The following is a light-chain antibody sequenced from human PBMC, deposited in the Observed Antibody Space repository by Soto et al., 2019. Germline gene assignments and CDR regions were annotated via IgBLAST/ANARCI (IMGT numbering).Light chain of an antibody. Sequence: EVVVTQSPATLSVSPGERVTLSCWTSQSVSTDLAWYQQRPGQAPRLLIYGASARATGIPARFSGSGSGTDFSLTISSLEPEDFAVYYCQQRSHWPRTFGQGTKVDIK. V-gene: IGKV3-11*01. CDR2: GAS. J-gene: IGKJ1*01. CDR3: QQRSHWPRT. CDR1: QSVSTD.